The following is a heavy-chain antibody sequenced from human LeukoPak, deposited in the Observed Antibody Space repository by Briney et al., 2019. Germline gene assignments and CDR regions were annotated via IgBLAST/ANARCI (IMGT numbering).Heavy chain of an antibody. CDR3: ARLRRNSDRSGYYYYYDY. CDR2: FSVGSNYI. Sequence: GGSLRLSCAASGYTFSSYSINWVRQAPGKGLEWVSSFSVGSNYIYYADSVRGRFSISRDDARNSLYLQMDSLRGDDTAVYYCARLRRNSDRSGYYYYYDYWGQGTLVTVSS. CDR1: GYTFSSYS. D-gene: IGHD3-22*01. J-gene: IGHJ4*02. V-gene: IGHV3-21*01.